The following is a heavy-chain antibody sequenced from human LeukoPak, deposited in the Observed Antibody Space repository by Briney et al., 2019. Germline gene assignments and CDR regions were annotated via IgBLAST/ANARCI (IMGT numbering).Heavy chain of an antibody. V-gene: IGHV1-2*02. CDR1: GYTFTGYY. Sequence: ASVKVSCKASGYTFTGYYMHWVRQAPGQGLEWIGWINPNSGGTNYAQKFQGRVTMTRDTSISTAYMELSRLRSDDTAVYYCASSGMVHAQKGSSWYGGLDPWGQGTLVTVSS. J-gene: IGHJ5*02. CDR2: INPNSGGT. D-gene: IGHD6-13*01. CDR3: ASSGMVHAQKGSSWYGGLDP.